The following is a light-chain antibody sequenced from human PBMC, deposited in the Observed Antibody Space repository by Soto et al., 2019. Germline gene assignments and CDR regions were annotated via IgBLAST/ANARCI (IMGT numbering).Light chain of an antibody. CDR2: AAS. V-gene: IGKV1-9*01. CDR3: QQLNSYPLT. CDR1: QGIGSY. J-gene: IGKJ3*01. Sequence: DIQLTQSPSFLSASVGDRVTITCRASQGIGSYLAWYQQKPGKAPKLLIYAASTLQSGVPSRFSGSGSGTEFTLTISSLQPEDFATYSCQQLNSYPLTVGPGTKVDI.